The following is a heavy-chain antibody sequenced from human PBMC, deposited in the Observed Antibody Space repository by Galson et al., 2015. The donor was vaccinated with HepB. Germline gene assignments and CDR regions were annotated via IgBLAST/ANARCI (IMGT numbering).Heavy chain of an antibody. V-gene: IGHV3-21*01. J-gene: IGHJ6*02. D-gene: IGHD5-12*01. CDR3: ARDSRRLLGYSGYDPTNYYYGMDV. CDR2: ISSSSSYI. CDR1: GFTFSSYS. Sequence: SLRLSCAASGFTFSSYSMNWVRQAPGKGLEWVSSISSSSSYIYYADSVKGRFTISRDNAKNSLYLQMNSLRAEDTAVYYCARDSRRLLGYSGYDPTNYYYGMDVWGQGTTVTVSS.